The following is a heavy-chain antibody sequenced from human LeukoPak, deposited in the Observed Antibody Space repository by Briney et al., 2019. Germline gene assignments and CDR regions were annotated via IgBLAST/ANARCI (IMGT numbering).Heavy chain of an antibody. D-gene: IGHD6-13*01. CDR3: ARERSYSSAFDI. CDR2: ISSSGSTI. CDR1: GFTFSSYE. J-gene: IGHJ3*02. Sequence: GGSLRLSCAASGFTFSSYEMNWVRQAPGKGLEWVSYISSSGSTIYYADSVKGRFTISRDNAKNSLYLQMNSLRAEDTAVYYCARERSYSSAFDIWGQGIMVTVSS. V-gene: IGHV3-48*03.